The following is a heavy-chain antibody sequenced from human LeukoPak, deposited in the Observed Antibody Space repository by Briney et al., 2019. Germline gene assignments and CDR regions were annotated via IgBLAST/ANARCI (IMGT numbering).Heavy chain of an antibody. Sequence: GASVKVSCKASGYTFTSYGISWVRQAPGQGLEWMGWISAYNGNTNYAQKLQGRVTMTTDTSTSTAYMELRSPRSDDTAVYYCARDPKYSNYVYMDVWGKGTTVTVSS. CDR3: ARDPKYSNYVYMDV. D-gene: IGHD4-11*01. CDR1: GYTFTSYG. CDR2: ISAYNGNT. V-gene: IGHV1-18*01. J-gene: IGHJ6*03.